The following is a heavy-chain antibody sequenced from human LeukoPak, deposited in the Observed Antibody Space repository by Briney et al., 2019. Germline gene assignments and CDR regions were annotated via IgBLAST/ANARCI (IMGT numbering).Heavy chain of an antibody. CDR2: IIPIFGTA. CDR1: GGTFSSYA. J-gene: IGHJ4*02. D-gene: IGHD4-17*01. Sequence: WASVKVSCKASGGTFSSYAISWVRQAPGRGLEWMGRIIPIFGTANYAQKFQGRVTITTDESTSTAYMELSSLRSEDTAVYYCARGYGDYSHFDYWGQGTLVTVSS. CDR3: ARGYGDYSHFDY. V-gene: IGHV1-69*05.